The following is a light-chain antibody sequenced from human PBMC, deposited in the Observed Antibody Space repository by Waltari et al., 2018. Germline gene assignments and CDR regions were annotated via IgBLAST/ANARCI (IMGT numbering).Light chain of an antibody. Sequence: SYVLTQPPSVSVAPGKTATITCGGNNFGTSNVHGYQRKPGQAPVLLIYYDDDRPSGIPERFSGSASGNTATLTISRVEAGDEADYYCQVWESSSEVLFGGGTKLTVL. CDR3: QVWESSSEVL. CDR2: YDD. CDR1: NFGTSN. J-gene: IGLJ2*01. V-gene: IGLV3-21*01.